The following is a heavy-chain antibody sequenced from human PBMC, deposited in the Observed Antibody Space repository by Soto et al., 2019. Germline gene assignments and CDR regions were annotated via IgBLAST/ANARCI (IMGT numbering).Heavy chain of an antibody. V-gene: IGHV4-34*01. D-gene: IGHD3-22*01. CDR1: GGSFSGYY. CDR3: ARGLGPTMNPYYYYYGMDV. J-gene: IGHJ6*02. Sequence: PSETLSLTCAVYGGSFSGYYWSWIRQPPGKGLEWIGEINHSGSTNYNPSLKSRVTISVDTSKNQFPLKLSSVTAADTAVYYCARGLGPTMNPYYYYYGMDVWGQGTTVTVSS. CDR2: INHSGST.